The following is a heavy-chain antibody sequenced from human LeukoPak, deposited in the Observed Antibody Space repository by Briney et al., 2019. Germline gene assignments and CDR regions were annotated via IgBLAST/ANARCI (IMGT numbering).Heavy chain of an antibody. D-gene: IGHD3-10*01. CDR3: AREYYGSGSYPPKSAFDI. V-gene: IGHV4-59*01. CDR2: IYYSGST. CDR1: GGSISSYY. Sequence: SETLSLTCTVSGGSISSYYWSWIRQPPGKGLEWIGYIYYSGSTNYNPSLKSRVTISVDTSKNQFSLKLSSVTAADTAVYYCAREYYGSGSYPPKSAFDIWGQGTMATVSS. J-gene: IGHJ3*02.